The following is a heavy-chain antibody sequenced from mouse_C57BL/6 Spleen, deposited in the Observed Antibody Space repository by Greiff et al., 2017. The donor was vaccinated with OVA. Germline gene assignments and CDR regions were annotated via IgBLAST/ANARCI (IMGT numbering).Heavy chain of an antibody. CDR1: GYTFTSYW. V-gene: IGHV1-52*01. CDR2: IDPSDSET. CDR3: ARRRDWSFDY. J-gene: IGHJ2*01. Sequence: QVQLKQPGAELVRPGSSVKLSCKASGYTFTSYWMHWVKQRPIQGLEWIGNIDPSDSETHYNQKFKDKATLTVDKSSSTAYMQLSSLTSEDSAVYYCARRRDWSFDYWGQGTTLTVSS. D-gene: IGHD3-3*01.